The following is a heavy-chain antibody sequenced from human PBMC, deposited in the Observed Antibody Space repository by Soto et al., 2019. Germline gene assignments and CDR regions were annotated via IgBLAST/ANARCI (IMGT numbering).Heavy chain of an antibody. Sequence: SETLSLTCSLSGGAIGGYYWSWIRQSPGQRLEWIGYIYDSGRPYYNPSLKTRVTIAADSSKNQISLKLTSGTSAETAVYYCARGVGSSPPRYWGRGTLVTVS. CDR1: GGAIGGYY. D-gene: IGHD3-9*01. V-gene: IGHV4-59*01. J-gene: IGHJ4*02. CDR2: IYDSGRP. CDR3: ARGVGSSPPRY.